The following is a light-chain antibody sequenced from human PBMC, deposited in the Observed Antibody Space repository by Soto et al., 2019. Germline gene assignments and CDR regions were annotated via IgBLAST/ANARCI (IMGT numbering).Light chain of an antibody. CDR2: DVS. Sequence: QSVLTQPPSASGTPGQRVTISCSGSSSNIGSTYVSWYQQHPGKAPKVMIYDVSKRPSGVPDRFSGSKSGNTASLTISGLQSEDEADYYCCSYAGRYTYVFGTGTKVTV. J-gene: IGLJ1*01. V-gene: IGLV2-11*01. CDR1: SSNIGSTY. CDR3: CSYAGRYTYV.